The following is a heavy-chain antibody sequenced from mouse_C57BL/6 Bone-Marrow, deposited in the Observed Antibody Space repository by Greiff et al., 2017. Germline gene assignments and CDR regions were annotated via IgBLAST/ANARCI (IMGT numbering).Heavy chain of an antibody. Sequence: QVQLKESGAELARPGASVTLSCKASGYTFTSYGISWVKQRTGKGLEWIGEIYPRSCNTYYNEKFKGKATLTADKSSSTAYMELRSLTSEDSAVYFCARSDRRCAMDYWGQGTSVTVSS. CDR2: IYPRSCNT. CDR1: GYTFTSYG. CDR3: ARSDRRCAMDY. J-gene: IGHJ4*01. V-gene: IGHV1-81*01.